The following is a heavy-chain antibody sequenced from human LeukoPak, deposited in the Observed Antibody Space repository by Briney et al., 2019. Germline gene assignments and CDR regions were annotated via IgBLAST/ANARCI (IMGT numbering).Heavy chain of an antibody. Sequence: GASVKVSCKASGYTFTGYYMHWARQAPGQGLEWMGIINPSGGSTSYAQKFQGRVTMTRDTSTSTVYMELSSLRSEDTAVYYCARQSRSRQYFDYWGQGTLVTVSS. CDR1: GYTFTGYY. CDR3: ARQSRSRQYFDY. J-gene: IGHJ4*02. CDR2: INPSGGST. V-gene: IGHV1-46*01.